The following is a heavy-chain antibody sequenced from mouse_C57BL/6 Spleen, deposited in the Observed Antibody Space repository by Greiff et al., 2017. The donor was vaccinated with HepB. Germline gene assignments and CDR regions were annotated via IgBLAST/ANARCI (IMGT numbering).Heavy chain of an antibody. Sequence: DVKLVESGGGLVQPKGSLKLSCAASGFTFNTYAMHWVRQAPGKGLEWVARIRSKSSNYATYYADSVKDRFTISRDDSQSMLYLQMNNLKTEDKAMYYCVREEYYGSSYAMDYWCQGTSVTVSS. J-gene: IGHJ4*01. CDR1: GFTFNTYA. CDR3: VREEYYGSSYAMDY. CDR2: IRSKSSNYAT. D-gene: IGHD1-1*01. V-gene: IGHV10-3*01.